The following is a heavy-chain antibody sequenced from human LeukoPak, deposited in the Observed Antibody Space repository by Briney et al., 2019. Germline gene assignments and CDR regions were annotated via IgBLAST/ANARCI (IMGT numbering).Heavy chain of an antibody. CDR1: GYTFTSYG. Sequence: ASVKVSCKASGYTFTSYGISWVRQAPGQGLEWMGWISAYNGDTKYAQNLQGRVTMTTDTSTSTAYMELSSLRSEDTAVYYCAGPKGSYRDWGQGTLVTVSS. V-gene: IGHV1-18*01. J-gene: IGHJ4*02. D-gene: IGHD1-26*01. CDR2: ISAYNGDT. CDR3: AGPKGSYRD.